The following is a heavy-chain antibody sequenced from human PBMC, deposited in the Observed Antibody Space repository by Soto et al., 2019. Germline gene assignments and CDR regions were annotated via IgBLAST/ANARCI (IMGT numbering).Heavy chain of an antibody. D-gene: IGHD3-10*01. Sequence: QVQLVQSGAEVKKPGSSVKVSCKASGGTFSTYAISWVRQAPGQGLEWMGGIIPVFVTPKYAQKFQSRVTITADESASTVYLELSSLRSEDTAVYYCARHWGFGTGYYFDFWGQGTLVTVSS. V-gene: IGHV1-69*01. J-gene: IGHJ4*02. CDR3: ARHWGFGTGYYFDF. CDR1: GGTFSTYA. CDR2: IIPVFVTP.